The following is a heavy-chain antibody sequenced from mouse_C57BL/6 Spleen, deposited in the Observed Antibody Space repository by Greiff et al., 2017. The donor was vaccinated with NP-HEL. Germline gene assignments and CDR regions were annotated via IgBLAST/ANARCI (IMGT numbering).Heavy chain of an antibody. J-gene: IGHJ1*03. CDR3: AREGALGRDWYFDV. Sequence: VQLQQPGAELVKPGASVKLSCTASGYTFPSYWMHWVKPRPGPGLEWIGMLHPNSGSTTYNEKFKSKATLTVDKSSSTAYMQLSSLTSEESAVYYCAREGALGRDWYFDVWGTGTTVTVSS. V-gene: IGHV1-64*01. D-gene: IGHD4-1*01. CDR2: LHPNSGST. CDR1: GYTFPSYW.